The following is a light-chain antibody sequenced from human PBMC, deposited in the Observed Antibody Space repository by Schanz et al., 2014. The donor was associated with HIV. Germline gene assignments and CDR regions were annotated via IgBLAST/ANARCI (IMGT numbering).Light chain of an antibody. J-gene: IGLJ1*01. CDR2: DVS. CDR3: SSYADGGTYV. Sequence: QSALTQPPSVSGSPGQSITISCTGTSCDVGSYNLVSWYQQHPGKAPKLMIYDVSNRPSGVSDRFSGSKSDNTASLTISGLQAEDEADYYCSSYADGGTYVFGTGTKLTVL. CDR1: SCDVGSYNL. V-gene: IGLV2-23*02.